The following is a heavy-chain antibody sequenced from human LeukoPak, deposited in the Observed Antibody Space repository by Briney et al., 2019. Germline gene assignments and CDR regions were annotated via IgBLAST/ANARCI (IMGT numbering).Heavy chain of an antibody. CDR3: VRGTTDSSYYSYSNY. D-gene: IGHD3-22*01. Sequence: PGGSLRLSCAASGFTFSDHYMDWVRQAPGKGLEWVGRVRNRGKSYTTEYAASVKGRFTVSRDDSQNSLYLEMDSLKTEDTAVYYCVRGTTDSSYYSYSNYWGQGTLVTVSS. J-gene: IGHJ4*02. CDR2: VRNRGKSYTT. CDR1: GFTFSDHY. V-gene: IGHV3-72*01.